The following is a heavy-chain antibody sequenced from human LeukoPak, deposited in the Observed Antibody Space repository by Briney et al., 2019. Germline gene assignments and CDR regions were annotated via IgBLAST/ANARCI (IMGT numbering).Heavy chain of an antibody. CDR2: INWNGGST. D-gene: IGHD3-22*01. CDR3: AKDHRASWGIVVVITPFDY. J-gene: IGHJ4*02. Sequence: GGSLRLSCAASGFTFDDYGMSWVRQAPGKGLEWVSGINWNGGSTGYADSVKGRFTISRDNAKNSLYLQMNSLRAEDTAVYYCAKDHRASWGIVVVITPFDYWGQGTLVTVSS. V-gene: IGHV3-20*04. CDR1: GFTFDDYG.